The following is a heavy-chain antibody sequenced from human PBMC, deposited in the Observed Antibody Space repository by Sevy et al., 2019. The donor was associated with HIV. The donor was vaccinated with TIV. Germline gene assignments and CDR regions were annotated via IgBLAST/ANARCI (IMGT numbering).Heavy chain of an antibody. J-gene: IGHJ3*02. CDR2: MNPNSGNT. CDR1: GYTFTSYD. CDR3: AAGIVVVTAHRAFDI. Sequence: ASVKVSCKASGYTFTSYDINWVRQATGQGLEWMGWMNPNSGNTGYAQKFQGRVTMTRNTSISTAYMELSSVRSEDTAVYYCAAGIVVVTAHRAFDIWGQGTMVTVSS. V-gene: IGHV1-8*01. D-gene: IGHD2-21*02.